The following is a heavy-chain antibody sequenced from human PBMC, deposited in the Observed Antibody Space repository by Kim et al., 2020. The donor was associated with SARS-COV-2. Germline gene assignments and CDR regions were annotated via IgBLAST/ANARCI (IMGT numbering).Heavy chain of an antibody. V-gene: IGHV3-33*06. D-gene: IGHD6-13*01. J-gene: IGHJ3*02. Sequence: KGRFTISRDNSKNTLYLQMNSLRAEDTAVYYCAKEKGNGIAAAGTDAFDIWGQGTMVTVSS. CDR3: AKEKGNGIAAAGTDAFDI.